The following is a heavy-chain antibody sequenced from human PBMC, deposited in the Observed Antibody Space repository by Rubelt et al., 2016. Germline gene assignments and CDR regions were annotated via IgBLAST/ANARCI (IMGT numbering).Heavy chain of an antibody. CDR1: GFTFSSYG. Sequence: AQLVESGGGVVQPGRSLRLSCAASGFTFSSYGMDWVRQAPGKGLEWVSVIYSGGSTYYAASVKGRFTISRDNSKNTLDLQMNSLRAEETAVYYCARSEDSGYDPKFDYWGQGTLVTVSS. J-gene: IGHJ4*02. CDR3: ARSEDSGYDPKFDY. D-gene: IGHD5-12*01. V-gene: IGHV3-66*01. CDR2: IYSGGST.